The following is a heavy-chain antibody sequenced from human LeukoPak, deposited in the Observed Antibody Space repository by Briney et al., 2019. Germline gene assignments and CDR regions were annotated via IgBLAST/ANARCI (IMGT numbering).Heavy chain of an antibody. Sequence: GGSLRLSCAASEFTVSSNYMSWVRQAPGKGLEWVSAISGSGGSTYYADSVKGRFTISRDNSKNTLYLQMNSLRAEDTAVYYCAKAGDDSSGYWSWGAWSEGIGHNYDYWGQGTLVTVSS. D-gene: IGHD3-22*01. V-gene: IGHV3-23*01. J-gene: IGHJ4*02. CDR2: ISGSGGST. CDR3: AKAGDDSSGYWSWGAWSEGIGHNYDY. CDR1: EFTVSSNY.